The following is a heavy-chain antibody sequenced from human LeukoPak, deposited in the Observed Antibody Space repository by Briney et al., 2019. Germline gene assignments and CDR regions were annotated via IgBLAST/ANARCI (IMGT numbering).Heavy chain of an antibody. CDR3: AIDVDTAMVTFDY. V-gene: IGHV5-10-1*01. D-gene: IGHD5-18*01. CDR1: GYSFTNYW. J-gene: IGHJ4*02. Sequence: GESLRISCKGSGYSFTNYWISWVRQMPGKGLEWMGRINPSDSYTNYSPSFQGHVTISADKSISTAYLQWSSLKASDTAMYYCAIDVDTAMVTFDYWGQGTLVTVSS. CDR2: INPSDSYT.